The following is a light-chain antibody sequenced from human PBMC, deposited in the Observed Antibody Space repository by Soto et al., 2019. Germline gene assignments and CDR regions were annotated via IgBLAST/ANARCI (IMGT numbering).Light chain of an antibody. Sequence: DIQMTQSPSSLSASVGDRVTITCRASQSISTYLNWYQQKAGLAPKLLIYAASSLQSGVPPRFSGSGSGTDFTLTISSLQSEDFAVYYCQQYNSYPWTFGQGTKVDIK. CDR2: AAS. CDR3: QQYNSYPWT. V-gene: IGKV1-39*01. J-gene: IGKJ1*01. CDR1: QSISTY.